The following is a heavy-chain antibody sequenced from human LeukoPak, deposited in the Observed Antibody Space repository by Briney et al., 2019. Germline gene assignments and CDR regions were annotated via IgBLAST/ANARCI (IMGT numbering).Heavy chain of an antibody. Sequence: GGSLRLSCAASGFTFSSYAMSWVRQAPGKGLEWVPAISGSGGSTYYADSVKGRFTISRDNSKITLYLQMNSLRAEDTAVYYCAKGVNSYGLEIAFDIWGQGTMVTVSS. V-gene: IGHV3-23*01. J-gene: IGHJ3*02. CDR2: ISGSGGST. CDR3: AKGVNSYGLEIAFDI. D-gene: IGHD5-18*01. CDR1: GFTFSSYA.